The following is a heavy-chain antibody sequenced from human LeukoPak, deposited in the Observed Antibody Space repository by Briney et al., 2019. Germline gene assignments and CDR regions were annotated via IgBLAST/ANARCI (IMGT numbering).Heavy chain of an antibody. D-gene: IGHD3-22*01. Sequence: GGSLRLSCAASGFTFSDYYMSWIRQAPGKGLEWVSYISSSGSTIYYADSVKGRFTISRDNAKNSLYLQMNSLRAEDTAVYYCARDIIRPRYYYDSSGYDYWGQGTLVTASS. CDR2: ISSSGSTI. V-gene: IGHV3-11*01. CDR3: ARDIIRPRYYYDSSGYDY. J-gene: IGHJ4*02. CDR1: GFTFSDYY.